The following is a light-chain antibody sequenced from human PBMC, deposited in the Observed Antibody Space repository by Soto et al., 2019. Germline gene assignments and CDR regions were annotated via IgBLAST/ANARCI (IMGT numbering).Light chain of an antibody. CDR1: QSISYY. V-gene: IGKV1-39*01. CDR2: VAS. Sequence: DIQMTQSPSPLSASVGDRVTITCRASQSISYYLNWYQQKPGKAPKLLISVASSLQSGVPSRFSGSGSGTDFTLTISSLQPEDFATYYCQQSFSTPLTFGGGTKVEIK. J-gene: IGKJ4*01. CDR3: QQSFSTPLT.